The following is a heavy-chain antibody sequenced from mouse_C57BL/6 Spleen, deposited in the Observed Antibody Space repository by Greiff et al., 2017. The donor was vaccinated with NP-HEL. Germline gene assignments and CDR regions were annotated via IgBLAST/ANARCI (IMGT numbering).Heavy chain of an antibody. D-gene: IGHD1-1*01. V-gene: IGHV3-6*01. CDR1: GYSITSGYY. CDR2: ISYDGSN. Sequence: EVQLQESGPGLVKPSQSLSLTCSVTGYSITSGYYWNWIRQFPGNKLEWMGYISYDGSNNYNPSFKNRISITRDTSNNQFFLKLKSVTTEDTATYYCARRELPYAMDYWGQGTSVTVSS. CDR3: ARRELPYAMDY. J-gene: IGHJ4*01.